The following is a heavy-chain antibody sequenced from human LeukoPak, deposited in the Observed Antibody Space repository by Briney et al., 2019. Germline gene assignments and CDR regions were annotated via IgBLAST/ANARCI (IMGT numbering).Heavy chain of an antibody. V-gene: IGHV3-30*02. Sequence: GGSLRLSCAASGFTFSSYGMHWVRQAPGKGLGWVAFIRYDGSNKYYADSVKGRFTISRDNSKNTLYLQMNSLRAEDTAVYYCAKERTYYYGSGSYYNWAFDIWGQGTMVTVSS. J-gene: IGHJ3*02. D-gene: IGHD3-10*01. CDR3: AKERTYYYGSGSYYNWAFDI. CDR2: IRYDGSNK. CDR1: GFTFSSYG.